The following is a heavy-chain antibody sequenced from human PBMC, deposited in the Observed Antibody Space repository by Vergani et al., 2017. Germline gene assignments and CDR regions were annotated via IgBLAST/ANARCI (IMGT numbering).Heavy chain of an antibody. Sequence: QLQLQESGPGLVKPSATLSLTRSVSGAFIRSSNYYWGWIRQPPGKGLEWIASIYYSGCTYYNPSLKSRVTISVDTSKNQFSLKLSSVTAADTAVYFCARHSTVEWLVKLGWIDPWGQGILVTVSS. D-gene: IGHD6-19*01. CDR2: IYYSGCT. CDR1: GAFIRSSNYY. V-gene: IGHV4-39*01. CDR3: ARHSTVEWLVKLGWIDP. J-gene: IGHJ5*02.